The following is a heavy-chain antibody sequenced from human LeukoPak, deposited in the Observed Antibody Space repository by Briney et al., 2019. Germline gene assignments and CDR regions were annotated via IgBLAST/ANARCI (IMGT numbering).Heavy chain of an antibody. J-gene: IGHJ5*02. CDR3: AKAYQEVSGYYDSSGYYYWFDP. D-gene: IGHD3-22*01. V-gene: IGHV3-23*01. CDR1: GFTFSSYA. CDR2: ISGSGGST. Sequence: PGGSLRLSCAASGFTFSSYAMSWVRQAPGKGLEWVSAISGSGGSTYYADSVKGRFTISRDNSKNTLYLQMNSLRAEDTAVYYCAKAYQEVSGYYDSSGYYYWFDPWGQGTLVTVSS.